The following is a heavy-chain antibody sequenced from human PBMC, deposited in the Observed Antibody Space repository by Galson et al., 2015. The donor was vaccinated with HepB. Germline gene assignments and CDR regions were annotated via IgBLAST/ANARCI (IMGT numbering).Heavy chain of an antibody. D-gene: IGHD6-13*01. V-gene: IGHV1-18*01. CDR1: GNTFINYS. J-gene: IGHJ4*02. Sequence: SVKVSCKASGNTFINYSISWVRQAPGQGLEWMGWISAYNGDTNYAQKFRGRVTITTDTSTKTAYMELRSLRSDDTAVYYCANGGVQSSWYLSDWGQGTLVTVSS. CDR3: ANGGVQSSWYLSD. CDR2: ISAYNGDT.